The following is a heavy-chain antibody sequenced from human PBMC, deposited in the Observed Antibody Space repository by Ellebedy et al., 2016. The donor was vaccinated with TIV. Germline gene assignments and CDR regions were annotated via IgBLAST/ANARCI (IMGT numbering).Heavy chain of an antibody. D-gene: IGHD2-21*02. CDR2: IFSNDEK. J-gene: IGHJ4*02. CDR1: GFSLTNIIMG. CDR3: VRALKYCGGDCTYKFDF. Sequence: SGPTLVKPKETLTLTCTVSGFSLTNIIMGVSWIRQPPGKALEWLAHIFSNDEKSYSTSLEARLSISKDPAKSQVVLTVANIDPVDQATYYCVRALKYCGGDCTYKFDFWGQGALVTVSS. V-gene: IGHV2-26*01.